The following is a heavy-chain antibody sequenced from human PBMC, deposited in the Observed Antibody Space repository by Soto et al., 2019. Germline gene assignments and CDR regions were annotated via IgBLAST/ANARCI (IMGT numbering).Heavy chain of an antibody. D-gene: IGHD2-2*01. J-gene: IGHJ5*02. Sequence: QVQLVESGGSVVQPGRSLRLSCAASGFTFNTYAMHWVRQAPGKGLEWVAVISYDGSNKYYADSVKGRFTISRDNSKNTLYLQMNSLRPEDTAVYYCTRRYKDGRRDCISTSCLFDPWGQGTLVTVSS. CDR2: ISYDGSNK. CDR3: TRRYKDGRRDCISTSCLFDP. CDR1: GFTFNTYA. V-gene: IGHV3-30-3*01.